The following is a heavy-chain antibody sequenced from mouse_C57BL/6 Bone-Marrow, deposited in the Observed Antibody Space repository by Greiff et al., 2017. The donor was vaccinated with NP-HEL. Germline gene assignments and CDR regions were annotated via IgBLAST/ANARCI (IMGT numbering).Heavy chain of an antibody. V-gene: IGHV1-81*01. J-gene: IGHJ2*01. CDR1: GYTFTSYG. Sequence: VQLQQSGAELARPGASVKLSCKASGYTFTSYGISWVKQRPGQGLEWIGEIYPRSGNTYYNEKFRGKATLTADKSSSTAYMELRSLTSEDSAVYFCARWGLRRENYWGQGTTLTVSS. CDR2: IYPRSGNT. D-gene: IGHD2-2*01. CDR3: ARWGLRRENY.